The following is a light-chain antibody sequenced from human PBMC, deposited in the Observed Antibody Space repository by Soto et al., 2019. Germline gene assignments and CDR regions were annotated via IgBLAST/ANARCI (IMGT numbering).Light chain of an antibody. CDR3: QVWDSNTVV. V-gene: IGLV3-9*01. Sequence: SYELTQPLSVSVALGQTARITCGGNNIGSKNVHWYQQKPGQAPVLVIYRDINRPSGIPERFSGSNSGNTATLTISRAQGGDEADYYCQVWDSNTVVFGGGTKVTDL. CDR1: NIGSKN. J-gene: IGLJ2*01. CDR2: RDI.